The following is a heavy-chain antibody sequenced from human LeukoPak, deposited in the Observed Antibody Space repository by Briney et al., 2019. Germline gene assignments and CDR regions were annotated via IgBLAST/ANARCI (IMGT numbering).Heavy chain of an antibody. J-gene: IGHJ5*02. CDR2: IYYSGST. Sequence: PSQTLSLTCTVSGGSISSGDYYWSWVRQPPGKGPEWIGYIYYSGSTYYNPSLKSRVTISVDTSNNQFSLKLSSVTAADTAVYYCAREALRPSRWFDPWGQGTLVTVSS. D-gene: IGHD4-17*01. CDR1: GGSISSGDYY. V-gene: IGHV4-30-4*01. CDR3: AREALRPSRWFDP.